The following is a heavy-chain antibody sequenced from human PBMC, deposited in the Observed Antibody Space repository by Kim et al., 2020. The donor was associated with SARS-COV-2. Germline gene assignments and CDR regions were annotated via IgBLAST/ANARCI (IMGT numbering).Heavy chain of an antibody. J-gene: IGHJ5*02. Sequence: SETLSLTCTVSGGSISSSSYYWGWIRQPPGKGLEWIGSIYYSGSTYYNPSLKSRVTISVDTSKNQFSLKLSSVTAADTVVYYCARGQLLLNPNWFDPWGQGTLVTVSS. D-gene: IGHD2-15*01. CDR1: GGSISSSSYY. V-gene: IGHV4-39*01. CDR3: ARGQLLLNPNWFDP. CDR2: IYYSGST.